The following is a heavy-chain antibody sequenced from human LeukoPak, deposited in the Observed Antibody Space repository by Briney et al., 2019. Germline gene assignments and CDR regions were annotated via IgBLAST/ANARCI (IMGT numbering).Heavy chain of an antibody. V-gene: IGHV4-39*07. CDR3: ARGVGYYPFLLYFDY. CDR1: GGSISSSTYY. CDR2: IYYSGST. Sequence: DPSETLSLTCSVSGGSISSSTYYWAWVRPPPGKGLEWIGSIYYSGSTYYNPSLKSRVTISVDTSKNQFSLKLSSVIAADTAVYFCARGVGYYPFLLYFDYWGLGTLLTVSS. J-gene: IGHJ4*02. D-gene: IGHD3-22*01.